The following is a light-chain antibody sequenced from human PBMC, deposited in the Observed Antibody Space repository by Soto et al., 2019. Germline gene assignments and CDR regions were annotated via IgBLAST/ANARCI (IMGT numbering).Light chain of an antibody. CDR2: KAS. V-gene: IGKV1-5*03. CDR3: QQYNSFIWT. J-gene: IGKJ1*01. CDR1: QTISSW. Sequence: DTQMTQSPSPLSASVGDRVTTICQASQTISSWLAWYQQKGGQAPKLLISKASILDSGVPSRFSGSGSGTECNLTISSLQPEDFATYYCQQYNSFIWTLGQGTKVDI.